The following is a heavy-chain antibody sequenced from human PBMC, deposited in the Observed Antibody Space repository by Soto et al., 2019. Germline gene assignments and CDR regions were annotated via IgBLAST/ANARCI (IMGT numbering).Heavy chain of an antibody. J-gene: IGHJ4*02. D-gene: IGHD4-17*01. CDR1: GYTFISYY. V-gene: IGHV1-46*01. Sequence: QVQVQQSGAEVKEPGASVRISCKASGYTFISYYMHWVRQAPGQGLEWMGIIDPSGARTTYAQRFRGRVTMTWDTSRSTVYMHMTSLRPDDTAVYFCATTIIYGDPGDYWGQGTVVSVSS. CDR2: IDPSGART. CDR3: ATTIIYGDPGDY.